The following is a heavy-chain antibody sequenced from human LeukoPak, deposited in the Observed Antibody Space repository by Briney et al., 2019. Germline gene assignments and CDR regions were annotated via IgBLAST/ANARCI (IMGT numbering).Heavy chain of an antibody. CDR3: AKDTSA. J-gene: IGHJ5*02. D-gene: IGHD3-16*01. Sequence: GGSLRLSCAASGFTFSSYWMTWVRQAPGKGLEWVANIKQDGSEAYYVDSVKGRFTVSRDNSKNTLYLQMNSLRAEDTAVYYCAKDTSAWGQGTLVTVSS. CDR2: IKQDGSEA. V-gene: IGHV3-7*01. CDR1: GFTFSSYW.